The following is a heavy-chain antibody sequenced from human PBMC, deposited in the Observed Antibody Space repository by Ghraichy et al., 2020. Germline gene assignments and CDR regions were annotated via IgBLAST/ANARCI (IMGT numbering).Heavy chain of an antibody. J-gene: IGHJ3*02. Sequence: GGSLRLSCSASGFTFSDHYMDWVRQAPGKGLEWLGRIRNKAKTYTTAYAASAKGRFTISRDDRWNLVYLQMNSLKSVDTAVYYCVRVGKNYDEMGYVKDALDMWGQGTMVTVSS. V-gene: IGHV3-72*01. CDR1: GFTFSDHY. CDR2: IRNKAKTYTT. D-gene: IGHD3-16*01. CDR3: VRVGKNYDEMGYVKDALDM.